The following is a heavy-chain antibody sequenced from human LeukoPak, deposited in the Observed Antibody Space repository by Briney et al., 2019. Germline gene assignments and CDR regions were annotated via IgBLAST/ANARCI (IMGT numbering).Heavy chain of an antibody. D-gene: IGHD3-10*01. J-gene: IGHJ4*02. CDR1: GFTFSSYA. Sequence: PGGSLRLSCAASGFTFSSYAMSWVRQAPGKGLEWVSAISGSGGSTYYADSVKGRFTISRDNSKNTLYLQMNSLRAEDTAVYYCAKDFENYYGSGSPIDLDYWGQGTLVTVSS. V-gene: IGHV3-23*01. CDR2: ISGSGGST. CDR3: AKDFENYYGSGSPIDLDY.